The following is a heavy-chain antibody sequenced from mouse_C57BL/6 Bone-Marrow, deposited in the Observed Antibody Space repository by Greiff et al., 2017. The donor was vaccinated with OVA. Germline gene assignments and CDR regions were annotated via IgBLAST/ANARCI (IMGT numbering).Heavy chain of an antibody. CDR1: GYTFTDYY. Sequence: EVKLQQSGPVLVKPGASVKMSCKASGYTFTDYYMNWVKQSHGKSLEWIGVINPYNGGTSYNQKFKGKATLTVDKSSSTAYMELNSLTSEDSAVYYCARGNYYGSLYYFDYWGQGTTLTVSS. D-gene: IGHD1-1*01. CDR3: ARGNYYGSLYYFDY. CDR2: INPYNGGT. V-gene: IGHV1-19*01. J-gene: IGHJ2*01.